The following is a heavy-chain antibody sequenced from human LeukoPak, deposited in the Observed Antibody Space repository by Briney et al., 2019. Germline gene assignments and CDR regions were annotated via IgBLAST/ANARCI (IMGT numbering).Heavy chain of an antibody. V-gene: IGHV1-2*02. D-gene: IGHD7-27*01. CDR3: ARGPNTGAFDY. CDR1: GYTFSDYY. Sequence: ASVTVSCKDSGYTFSDYYMHWMRQAPGQGVEWMGWINPNSGDTNYEQKFKGRGTMTRDTSISTAYMDLSSLTSDDTAVYYCARGPNTGAFDYWGQGTLVTVSS. CDR2: INPNSGDT. J-gene: IGHJ4*02.